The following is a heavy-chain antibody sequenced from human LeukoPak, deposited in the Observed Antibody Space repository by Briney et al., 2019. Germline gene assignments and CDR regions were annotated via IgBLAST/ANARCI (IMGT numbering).Heavy chain of an antibody. CDR2: INQDGSEK. Sequence: GGSLRLSCAASGFTFDIYWMSWVRQSPGKGLEWVANINQDGSEKYYVDSVKGRFTISRDNAKNSPYLQMDSLRAEDTAVYYCGSRSLGRSYGMDVWAQGTTVTVSS. J-gene: IGHJ6*02. D-gene: IGHD6-6*01. CDR3: GSRSLGRSYGMDV. V-gene: IGHV3-7*05. CDR1: GFTFDIYW.